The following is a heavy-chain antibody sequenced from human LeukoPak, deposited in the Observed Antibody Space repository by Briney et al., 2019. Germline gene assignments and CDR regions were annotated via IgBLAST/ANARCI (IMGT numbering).Heavy chain of an antibody. J-gene: IGHJ1*01. D-gene: IGHD6-19*01. CDR3: AKPSYSSGWYGYFQH. Sequence: GGSLRLSCAASGFTFDDYAMHWVRQAPGKGLEWVSGISWNSGSIGYADSVKGRFTISRDNAKNSLYLQMNSLRAEDTALYYCAKPSYSSGWYGYFQHWGQGTLVTVSS. CDR2: ISWNSGSI. CDR1: GFTFDDYA. V-gene: IGHV3-9*01.